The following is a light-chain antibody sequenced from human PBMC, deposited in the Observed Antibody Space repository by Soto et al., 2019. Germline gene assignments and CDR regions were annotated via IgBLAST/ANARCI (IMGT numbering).Light chain of an antibody. CDR1: SSDVGGYNY. CDR2: DVS. Sequence: QSVLTQPASVSGSPGQSITISCTGTSSDVGGYNYVSWYQHHPGKAAKLLTYDVSNRPSGVSNRFSGSKSDNTASLTISGLQPEDAADYYCSSYTTSNTRQIVFGTGTKVTVL. J-gene: IGLJ1*01. CDR3: SSYTTSNTRQIV. V-gene: IGLV2-14*03.